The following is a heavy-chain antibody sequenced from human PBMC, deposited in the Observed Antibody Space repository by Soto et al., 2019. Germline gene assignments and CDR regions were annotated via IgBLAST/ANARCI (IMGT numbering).Heavy chain of an antibody. Sequence: HPGGSLRLSCAASGFNFSNYPMSWVRQAPGKGLEWVSSITANGFGTYYADSVKGRFTVSRGNSQNTLYLQMNSLRAEDTAVYYCAKGTDFWSGYMPLYFDSWGQGTLVTVSS. CDR3: AKGTDFWSGYMPLYFDS. CDR2: ITANGFGT. V-gene: IGHV3-23*01. D-gene: IGHD3-3*01. CDR1: GFNFSNYP. J-gene: IGHJ4*02.